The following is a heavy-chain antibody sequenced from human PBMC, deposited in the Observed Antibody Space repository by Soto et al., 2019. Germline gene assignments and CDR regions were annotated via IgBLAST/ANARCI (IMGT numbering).Heavy chain of an antibody. CDR2: INPNSGGT. CDR1: GYTFTGYY. CDR3: ATAITMVRGVIPLYYYYGMDV. D-gene: IGHD3-10*01. Sequence: QVQLVQSGAEVKKPGASVKVSCKASGYTFTGYYMHWVRQAPGQGLEWMGWINPNSGGTNYAQKFQGWVTMTRDTSISTAYMELSRLRSDDTPVYYCATAITMVRGVIPLYYYYGMDVWGQGTTVTVSS. J-gene: IGHJ6*02. V-gene: IGHV1-2*04.